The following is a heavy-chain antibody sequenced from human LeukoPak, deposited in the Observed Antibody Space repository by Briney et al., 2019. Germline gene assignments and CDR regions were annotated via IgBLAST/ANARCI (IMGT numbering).Heavy chain of an antibody. J-gene: IGHJ4*02. CDR3: ARRAYGDDSFDY. V-gene: IGHV3-48*03. Sequence: GGSLRLSCAASGFTFSSYEMNWVRQAPGKGLEWVSYISSSGSNIYYADSVKGRFTISRDNAKNSLYLQMNSLRAEDTAVYYCARRAYGDDSFDYWGQGTLVTVSS. CDR1: GFTFSSYE. D-gene: IGHD4-17*01. CDR2: ISSSGSNI.